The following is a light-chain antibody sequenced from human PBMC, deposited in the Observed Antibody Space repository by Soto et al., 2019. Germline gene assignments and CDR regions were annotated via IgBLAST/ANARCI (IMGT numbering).Light chain of an antibody. CDR3: SSYTSSSTL. Sequence: QSALTQPASVSGSPGQSITISCTGTGSDVGGYNYVSWYQQHPGKAPKLMIYDVSNRPSGVSNRFSGSKSGNTASLTISGLQAEDEADYYCSSYTSSSTLFGGGTQLTVL. J-gene: IGLJ7*01. CDR1: GSDVGGYNY. CDR2: DVS. V-gene: IGLV2-14*01.